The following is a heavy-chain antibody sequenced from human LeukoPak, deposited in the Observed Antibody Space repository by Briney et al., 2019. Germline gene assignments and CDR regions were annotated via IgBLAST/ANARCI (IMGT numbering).Heavy chain of an antibody. CDR1: GYTFTSYY. J-gene: IGHJ4*02. CDR2: INPSGGST. CDR3: ASGMITFGGVIVIPPTFDY. V-gene: IGHV1-46*01. Sequence: ASVKVSCKASGYTFTSYYMHWVRQAPGQGLEWMGIINPSGGSTSYAQKFQGRVTMTRDTSTSTVYMELSSLRSEDTAVYYCASGMITFGGVIVIPPTFDYWGQGTLVTASS. D-gene: IGHD3-16*02.